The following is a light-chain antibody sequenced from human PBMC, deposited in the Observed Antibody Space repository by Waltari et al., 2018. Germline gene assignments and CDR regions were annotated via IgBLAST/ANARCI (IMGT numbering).Light chain of an antibody. V-gene: IGKV3-11*01. Sequence: EIVLTQSPVTLSLSPGERVTLSCRASQSVNRALAWYQQKPGQAPRLLIYDASNRATGIPARFSGSGSGTDFTLTISSLEAEDFGVYYCQLRSNWRITFGQGTRLEIK. CDR3: QLRSNWRIT. CDR2: DAS. J-gene: IGKJ5*01. CDR1: QSVNRA.